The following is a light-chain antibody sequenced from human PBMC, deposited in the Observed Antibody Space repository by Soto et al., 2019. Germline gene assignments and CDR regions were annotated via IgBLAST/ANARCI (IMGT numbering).Light chain of an antibody. J-gene: IGLJ2*01. Sequence: QSALTQPASVSGSPGQSITISCTGTSSDVGGYNSVSWYQQHPGKAPKFMIYDVNNRPSGVSNRFSGSKSGNTASLTISGLQAEDEADYYCSSYTSSTTLLFGGGTKLTVL. CDR2: DVN. CDR1: SSDVGGYNS. V-gene: IGLV2-14*03. CDR3: SSYTSSTTLL.